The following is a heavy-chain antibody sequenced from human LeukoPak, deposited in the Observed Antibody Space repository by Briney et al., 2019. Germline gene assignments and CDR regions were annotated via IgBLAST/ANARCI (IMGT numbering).Heavy chain of an antibody. V-gene: IGHV3-9*01. CDR3: VKDMGQVGATTNFDY. CDR1: RFTFDDYA. Sequence: GGSLRLSCAASRFTFDDYAMHWVRQAPGKGLEWVSGISWNSDSIDYADSVKGRFTISRDNAKNSLYLQMNSLRAEDTAFYYCVKDMGQVGATTNFDYWGQGTLVTVSS. D-gene: IGHD1-26*01. J-gene: IGHJ4*02. CDR2: ISWNSDSI.